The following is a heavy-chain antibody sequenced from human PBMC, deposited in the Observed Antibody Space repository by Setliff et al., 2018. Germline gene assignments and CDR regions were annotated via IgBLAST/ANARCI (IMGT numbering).Heavy chain of an antibody. CDR3: ARVRNTQNGFFDY. CDR1: GGSFSTYY. J-gene: IGHJ4*02. CDR2: IYYSGST. Sequence: SETLSLTCAVYGGSFSTYYWSWIRQPPGKGLEWIGYIYYSGSTYYNPSLKSRVTISVDTSKNQFSLRLTSVTAADTAIYYCARVRNTQNGFFDYWSQGTLVTVSS. D-gene: IGHD1-1*01. V-gene: IGHV4-59*12.